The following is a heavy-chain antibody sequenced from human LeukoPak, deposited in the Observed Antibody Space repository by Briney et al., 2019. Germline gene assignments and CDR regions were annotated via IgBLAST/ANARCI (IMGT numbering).Heavy chain of an antibody. CDR2: MNPNSGNT. Sequence: ASVKVSCKASGGTFSSYTINWVRQATGQGLEWMGWMNPNSGNTGYAQKFQGRVTMTRNTSISTAYMELSSLRSEDTAVYYCARGYSGNEGGFDYWGQGTLVTVSS. J-gene: IGHJ4*02. CDR1: GGTFSSYT. V-gene: IGHV1-8*02. D-gene: IGHD4-23*01. CDR3: ARGYSGNEGGFDY.